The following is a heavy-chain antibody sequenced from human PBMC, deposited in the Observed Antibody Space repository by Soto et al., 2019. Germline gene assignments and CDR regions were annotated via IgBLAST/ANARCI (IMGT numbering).Heavy chain of an antibody. J-gene: IGHJ4*02. V-gene: IGHV5-51*01. CDR2: IFPRDSDT. D-gene: IGHD6-13*01. CDR3: ARLQAAAGDNDLTFDY. CDR1: GYTFTNYW. Sequence: GESLKISCKGSGYTFTNYWIGWVRQMPGKGLEWMGIIFPRDSDTNYSPSFQGHVTISADKSISTAYLQWSSLKASDTAMYYCARLQAAAGDNDLTFDYWGQGTLVTVSS.